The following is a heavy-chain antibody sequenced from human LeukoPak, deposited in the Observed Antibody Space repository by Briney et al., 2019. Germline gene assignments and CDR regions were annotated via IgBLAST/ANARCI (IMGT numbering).Heavy chain of an antibody. V-gene: IGHV3-30*02. CDR2: IRYDGSNK. CDR3: AKVEQLASDAFDI. CDR1: GFTFSSYG. J-gene: IGHJ3*02. D-gene: IGHD6-6*01. Sequence: GGSLRLSCAASGFTFSSYGMHWVRQAPGKGLEWVAFIRYDGSNKYYADSVKGRFTISGDNSKNTLYLQMNSLRAEDTAVYYCAKVEQLASDAFDIWGQGTLVTVPS.